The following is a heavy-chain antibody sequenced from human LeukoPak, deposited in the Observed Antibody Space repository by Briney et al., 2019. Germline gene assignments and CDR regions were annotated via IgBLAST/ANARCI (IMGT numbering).Heavy chain of an antibody. CDR1: GFTFSSYE. J-gene: IGHJ4*02. CDR2: ISSSGSTI. V-gene: IGHV3-48*03. D-gene: IGHD3-10*01. Sequence: GGSLRLSCAASGFTFSSYEMNWVRQAPGKGLEWVSYISSSGSTIYYADSVKGRFTISRDNAKNSLYLQMNSLRAEDTAVYYCARPMVRGESTSFDYWGQGTLVTVSS. CDR3: ARPMVRGESTSFDY.